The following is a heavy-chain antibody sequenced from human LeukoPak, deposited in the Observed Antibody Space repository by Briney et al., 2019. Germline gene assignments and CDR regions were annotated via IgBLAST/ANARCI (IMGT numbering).Heavy chain of an antibody. J-gene: IGHJ5*02. CDR3: ARVKAVAGWFDP. CDR2: IYHSGST. V-gene: IGHV4-39*07. Sequence: PSETLSLTCTVSGGSISSSSYYWGWIRQPPGKGLEWIGYIYHSGSTYYNPSLKSRVTISVDRSKNQFSLKLSSVTAADTAVYYCARVKAVAGWFDPWGQGTLVTVSS. CDR1: GGSISSSSYY. D-gene: IGHD6-19*01.